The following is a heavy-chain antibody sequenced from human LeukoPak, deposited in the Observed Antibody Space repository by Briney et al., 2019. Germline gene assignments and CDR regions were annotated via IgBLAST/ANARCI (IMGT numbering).Heavy chain of an antibody. J-gene: IGHJ3*02. CDR3: ARGLVI. D-gene: IGHD2-15*01. V-gene: IGHV4-34*01. CDR2: INHSGST. CDR1: GGSFSGYY. Sequence: SETLSLTCAVYGGSFSGYYWSWIRQPPGKGLEWIGEINHSGSTNYNPSLKSRVTISVDTSKNQFSLKLSSVTAADTAVYYCARGLVIWGQGTMVAVSS.